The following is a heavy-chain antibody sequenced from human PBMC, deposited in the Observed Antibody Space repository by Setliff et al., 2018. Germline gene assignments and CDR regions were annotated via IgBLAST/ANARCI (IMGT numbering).Heavy chain of an antibody. CDR1: GFTFSNYA. CDR2: IRSNGGAT. J-gene: IGHJ3*02. V-gene: IGHV3-23*01. CDR3: AKDSTGRDAFDI. Sequence: PGGSLRLSCAASGFTFSNYAMNWVRQAPGKGLEWVSGIRSNGGATYYAQSVKGRFTISRDNSKSTLYLELDSLRAEDTAIYYCAKDSTGRDAFDIWGHGTMVTVSS.